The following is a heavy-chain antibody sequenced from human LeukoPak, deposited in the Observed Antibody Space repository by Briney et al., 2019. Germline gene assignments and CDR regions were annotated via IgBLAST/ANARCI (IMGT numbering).Heavy chain of an antibody. CDR3: ARDPHIGATAGTGYFYYYYMDV. CDR2: ISSSGSTI. CDR1: GFTFSDFY. J-gene: IGHJ6*03. D-gene: IGHD6-13*01. Sequence: GGSLRLSCAASGFTFSDFYMNWIRQVPGKGLEWVSYISSSGSTIHYADSVKGRFTISRDNAKNSLYLQMNSLRAEDTAVYYCARDPHIGATAGTGYFYYYYMDVWGKGTTVTVSS. V-gene: IGHV3-11*01.